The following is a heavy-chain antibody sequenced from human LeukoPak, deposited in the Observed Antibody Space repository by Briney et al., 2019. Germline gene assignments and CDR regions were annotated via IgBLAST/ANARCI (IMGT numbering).Heavy chain of an antibody. J-gene: IGHJ4*02. D-gene: IGHD2-21*02. CDR3: EKDLGGSGDYRPY. Sequence: PGGSLRLSCAASGFTFSSYAMSWVRQAPGKGLEWVSAISGSVGSTYYADSVKGRFTISRDNSKNTLYLQMNSLSAEDTAVYYCEKDLGGSGDYRPYWGQGSVVTVSS. CDR1: GFTFSSYA. CDR2: ISGSVGST. V-gene: IGHV3-23*01.